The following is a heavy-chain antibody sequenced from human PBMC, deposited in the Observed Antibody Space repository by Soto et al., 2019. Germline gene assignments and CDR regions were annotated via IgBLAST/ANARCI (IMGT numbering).Heavy chain of an antibody. D-gene: IGHD3-10*01. CDR2: VYSTGGS. V-gene: IGHV4-59*08. Sequence: QVQLHESGPGLVKPSETLSLTCTVSGGSIDGHNCAWIRQTPGTALEWIGYVYSTGGSGYKPSLKDRVTLSMDTSKRQFSLQMRSVTAADTAVYYCVRQGIGNLHGLVDIWGRGTTVTVSS. CDR1: GGSIDGHN. J-gene: IGHJ6*02. CDR3: VRQGIGNLHGLVDI.